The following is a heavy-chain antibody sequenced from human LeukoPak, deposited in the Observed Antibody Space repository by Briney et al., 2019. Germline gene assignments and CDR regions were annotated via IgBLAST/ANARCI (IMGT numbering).Heavy chain of an antibody. CDR2: INSGSSTI. D-gene: IGHD1-26*01. Sequence: GGSLRLSCAGSGFTFSSYEMNWVRQAPGKGLEWVSYINSGSSTIYYAPSVKGRFTISRDNAKNSLYLQMNSLRAEDTAVYYCAKMYGGTYIGSWGQGTLVTVSA. CDR1: GFTFSSYE. V-gene: IGHV3-48*03. J-gene: IGHJ4*02. CDR3: AKMYGGTYIGS.